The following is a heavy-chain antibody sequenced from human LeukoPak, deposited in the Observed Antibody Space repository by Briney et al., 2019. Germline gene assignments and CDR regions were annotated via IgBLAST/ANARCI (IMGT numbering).Heavy chain of an antibody. CDR1: GFTFSSYW. CDR2: INSDGSST. V-gene: IGHV3-74*01. CDR3: AMFSGRVA. D-gene: IGHD3-10*01. J-gene: IGHJ5*02. Sequence: GRSLRLSCAASGFTFSSYWMHGVRQAPGEGLVWVSRINSDGSSTSYADSVKGRFTISRDNAKNTLYLQMNSLRAEDTAVYYCAMFSGRVAWGQGTLVTVSS.